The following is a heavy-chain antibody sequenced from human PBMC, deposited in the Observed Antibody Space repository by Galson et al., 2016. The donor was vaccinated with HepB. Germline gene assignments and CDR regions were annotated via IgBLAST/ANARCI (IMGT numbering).Heavy chain of an antibody. CDR1: GDSVSSNSAA. CDR3: ARGTRAFFYY. D-gene: IGHD2-2*01. Sequence: CAISGDSVSSNSAAWNWIRQSPSRGLEWLGRTYYRSKWFNNDAVSVKSRITINPDTSKNQFSLPLNSVTPEDTAVYYCARGTRAFFYYWGQGTLVTVSS. J-gene: IGHJ4*02. V-gene: IGHV6-1*01. CDR2: TYYRSKWFN.